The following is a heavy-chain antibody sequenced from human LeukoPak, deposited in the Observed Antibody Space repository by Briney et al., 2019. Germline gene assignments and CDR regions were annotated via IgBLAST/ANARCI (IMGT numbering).Heavy chain of an antibody. V-gene: IGHV1-69*13. CDR3: ARSLWFGELFPQDY. CDR2: IIPIFGTA. CDR1: GGTFSIYA. J-gene: IGHJ4*02. Sequence: ASVNVSCKASGGTFSIYAISWVRQAPGQGLEWMGGIIPIFGTANYAQKFQGRVTITADESTSTAYMELSSLRSEDTAVYYCARSLWFGELFPQDYWGQGTLVTVSS. D-gene: IGHD3-10*01.